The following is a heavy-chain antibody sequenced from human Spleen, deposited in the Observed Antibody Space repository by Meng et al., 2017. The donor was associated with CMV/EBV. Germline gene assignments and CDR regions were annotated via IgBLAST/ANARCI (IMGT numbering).Heavy chain of an antibody. Sequence: SETLSLTCAVYGGSFSNYYWSWIRQPPGKGLEWIAEINHSGGTNYNPSLKSRVTISRDNAKNSLYLQMNSLRAEDTAVYYCARAPVVVPAAPFSGFDYWGQGTLVTVSS. CDR3: ARAPVVVPAAPFSGFDY. CDR1: GGSFSNYY. V-gene: IGHV4-34*01. D-gene: IGHD2-2*01. J-gene: IGHJ4*02. CDR2: INHSGGT.